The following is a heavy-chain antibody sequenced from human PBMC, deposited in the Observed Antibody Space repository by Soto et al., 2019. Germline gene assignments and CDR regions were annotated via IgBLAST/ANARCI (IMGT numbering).Heavy chain of an antibody. J-gene: IGHJ4*02. V-gene: IGHV1-69*13. CDR3: ARDFGPVLTRGYFDD. CDR1: GSTFRSYA. CDR2: IIPIFGTA. D-gene: IGHD3-10*01. Sequence: SVKVSCKASGSTFRSYAISWVRQAPGQGLEWMGGIIPIFGTANYAQQFQGRVTITADESTSTAYMELSSLRSEDTAVYYCARDFGPVLTRGYFDDWGQGTLVTVSS.